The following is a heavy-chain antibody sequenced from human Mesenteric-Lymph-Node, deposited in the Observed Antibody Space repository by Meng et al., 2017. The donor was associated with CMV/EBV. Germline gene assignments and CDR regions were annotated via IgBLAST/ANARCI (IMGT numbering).Heavy chain of an antibody. CDR1: GFAFSSYA. CDR2: ISGSGGTT. J-gene: IGHJ4*02. CDR3: ATGTYSSSWYYFDY. Sequence: GGSLRLSCEASGFAFSSYAMSWVRQAPGKGLEWVSAISGSGGTTYNADSVKGRFTISRDNSKNTLYLQMNSLRAEDTAVYYCATGTYSSSWYYFDYWGQGTLVTVFS. D-gene: IGHD6-13*01. V-gene: IGHV3-23*01.